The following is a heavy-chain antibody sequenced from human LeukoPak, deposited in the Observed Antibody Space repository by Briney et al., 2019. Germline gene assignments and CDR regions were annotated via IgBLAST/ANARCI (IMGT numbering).Heavy chain of an antibody. V-gene: IGHV4-4*07. J-gene: IGHJ6*03. D-gene: IGHD1-26*01. CDR3: ARGSGSRNYYYYYMDV. Sequence: SETLSLTCTVSADSISNYYWSWIRQPAGKGLEWIGRIYTSGTTNYNPSLKSRVTMSVDASKNQFYLKVRSVTAADTAVYYCARGSGSRNYYYYYMDVWGKGTTVTVSS. CDR2: IYTSGTT. CDR1: ADSISNYY.